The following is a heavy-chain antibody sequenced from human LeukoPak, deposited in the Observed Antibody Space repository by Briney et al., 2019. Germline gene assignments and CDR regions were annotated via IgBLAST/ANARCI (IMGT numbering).Heavy chain of an antibody. CDR3: ARDQGYYDFWSGRRYFDY. CDR1: GGTFSSYA. Sequence: SCKXSGGTFSSYAISWVRQAPGQGLEWMGRIIPIFGIANYAQKFQGRVTITADKSTSTAYMELSSLRSEDTAVYYCARDQGYYDFWSGRRYFDYWGQGTLVTVSS. J-gene: IGHJ4*02. V-gene: IGHV1-69*04. D-gene: IGHD3-3*01. CDR2: IIPIFGIA.